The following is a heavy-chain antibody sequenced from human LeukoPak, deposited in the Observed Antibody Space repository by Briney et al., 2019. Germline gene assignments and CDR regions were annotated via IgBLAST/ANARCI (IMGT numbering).Heavy chain of an antibody. CDR1: GFTFSSYA. J-gene: IGHJ4*02. Sequence: GGSLRLSCAASGFTFSSYAMSWVRQAPGKGLEWVSAISGSGGSTYYADSVKGRFTISRDNSKNTLYLQMNSLRAEDTAVYYCAKDRGPLLYGSGSWDYWGQGTLVTVSS. V-gene: IGHV3-23*01. CDR3: AKDRGPLLYGSGSWDY. D-gene: IGHD3-10*01. CDR2: ISGSGGST.